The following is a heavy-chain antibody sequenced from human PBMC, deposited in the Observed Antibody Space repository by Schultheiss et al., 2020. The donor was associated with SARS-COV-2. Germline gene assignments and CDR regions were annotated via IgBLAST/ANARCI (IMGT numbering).Heavy chain of an antibody. CDR2: IYHSGGT. D-gene: IGHD6-19*01. V-gene: IGHV4-61*01. CDR1: GGSVSSGSYY. J-gene: IGHJ6*02. CDR3: ARGGPRAVAPMDV. Sequence: SETLSLTCSVSGGSVSSGSYYWSWLRQSPERGLEWIGYIYHSGGTRYHPSLKSRVTMSADMSNNQFSLRLSSVTAADTAFYYCARGGPRAVAPMDVWGQGTTVTVSS.